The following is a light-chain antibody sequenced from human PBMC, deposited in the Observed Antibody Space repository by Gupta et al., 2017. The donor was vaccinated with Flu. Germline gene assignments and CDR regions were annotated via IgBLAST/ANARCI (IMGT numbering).Light chain of an antibody. CDR2: GAS. CDR3: QQRGSAPLT. J-gene: IGKJ4*01. CDR1: QSVGNNY. V-gene: IGKV3-20*01. Sequence: ENVLTQSPGTLSSSPGERATLSCRASQSVGNNYLVWYQQKPGQAPRLLIFGASIRATGIPDRFSGRGSGTDFTLTSDRLEPEDFAVYYCQQRGSAPLTFGGGTKVEVK.